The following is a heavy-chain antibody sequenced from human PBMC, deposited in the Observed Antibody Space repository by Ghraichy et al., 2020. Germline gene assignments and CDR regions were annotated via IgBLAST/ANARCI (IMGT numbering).Heavy chain of an antibody. V-gene: IGHV3-64D*06. D-gene: IGHD6-6*01. CDR2: ISSDGTNT. Sequence: GGSLRLSCSASGFTFNNDAMHWVRQAPGKGLEFVSAISSDGTNTYYADSLEGRFTISRDNSKNTLYLQMSSLRPDDTAVYYCVKADAVRPGYWGRGTLVTVSS. J-gene: IGHJ4*02. CDR3: VKADAVRPGY. CDR1: GFTFNNDA.